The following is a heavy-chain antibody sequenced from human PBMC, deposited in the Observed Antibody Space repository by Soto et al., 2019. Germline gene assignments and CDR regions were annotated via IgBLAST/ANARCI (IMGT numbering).Heavy chain of an antibody. J-gene: IGHJ5*01. CDR2: ISTTSFTI. CDR1: GFRFSTDN. CDR3: ARDRCYDGTCYSASDS. D-gene: IGHD2-15*01. Sequence: PGGSLRLSCAASGFRFSTDNMDWVRVAPLNGPEWIAHISTTSFTIYYADSVKGRFTISRDNDRNSLYLEMNSLRDEDTAVYYCARDRCYDGTCYSASDSWGQGTLVTVSS. V-gene: IGHV3-48*02.